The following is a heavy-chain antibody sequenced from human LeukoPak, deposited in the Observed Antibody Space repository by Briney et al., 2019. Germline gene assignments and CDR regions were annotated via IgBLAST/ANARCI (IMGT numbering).Heavy chain of an antibody. CDR2: ISGYNGNT. J-gene: IGHJ4*02. V-gene: IGHV1-18*01. CDR3: ARDLFRIGKWLAKGLDY. CDR1: GYTFTSYG. Sequence: GASVKVSCKASGYTFTSYGISWVRQAPGQGLEWMGWISGYNGNTNYAQKLQGRVTMTTDTSTSTAYMELRSLRFDDTAVYYCARDLFRIGKWLAKGLDYWGQGTLVTVSS. D-gene: IGHD6-19*01.